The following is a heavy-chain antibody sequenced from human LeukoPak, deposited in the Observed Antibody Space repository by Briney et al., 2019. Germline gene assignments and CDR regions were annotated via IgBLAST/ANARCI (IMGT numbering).Heavy chain of an antibody. CDR1: GYTFTSYY. CDR2: INPNSGGT. J-gene: IGHJ6*03. CDR3: ARDMYTSSWYSFYYLDV. Sequence: ASVKVSCKASGYTFTSYYMHWVRQAPGQGLEWMGWINPNSGGTNYAQKFQGRVTMTRDTSISTAYMELNRLRSDDTAVYYCARDMYTSSWYSFYYLDVWGKGTTVTVSS. V-gene: IGHV1-2*02. D-gene: IGHD6-13*01.